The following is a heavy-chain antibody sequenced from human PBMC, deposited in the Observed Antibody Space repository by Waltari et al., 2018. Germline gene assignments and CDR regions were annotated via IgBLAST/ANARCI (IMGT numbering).Heavy chain of an antibody. Sequence: QVQLVESGGGVVQPGRSLRLSCAASGFTFSSYGMPWVRQAPGKGLEWLAVRGYEGSNKYYADSVKGRFTISRDNSKNTLYLQMNSLRAEDTAVYYCARDNSRFLEWPPKPYYYGMD. D-gene: IGHD3-3*01. V-gene: IGHV3-33*01. J-gene: IGHJ6*01. CDR1: GFTFSSYG. CDR3: ARDNSRFLEWPPKPYYYGMD. CDR2: RGYEGSNK.